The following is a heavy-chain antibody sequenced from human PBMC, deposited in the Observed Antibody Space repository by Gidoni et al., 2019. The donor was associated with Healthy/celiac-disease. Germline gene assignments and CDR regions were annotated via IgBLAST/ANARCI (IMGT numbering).Heavy chain of an antibody. J-gene: IGHJ5*02. CDR3: ARDLAFGGSYSSSWYVPYNWFDP. D-gene: IGHD6-13*01. CDR1: GFTFSSYW. Sequence: EVQLVESGGGLVQPGGSLRLSCAASGFTFSSYWMSWVRQAPGKGLEWVANIKQDGSEKYYVDSVKGRFTISRDNAKNSLYLQMNSLRAEDTAVYYCARDLAFGGSYSSSWYVPYNWFDPWGQGTLVTVSS. V-gene: IGHV3-7*01. CDR2: IKQDGSEK.